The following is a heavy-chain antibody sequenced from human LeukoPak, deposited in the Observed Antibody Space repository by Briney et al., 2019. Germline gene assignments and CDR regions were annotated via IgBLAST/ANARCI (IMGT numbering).Heavy chain of an antibody. CDR1: GYTFTGYY. Sequence: ASVTVSCKSSGYTFTGYYMHWVRQAPGQGLEWMGWINPNSGGTDYAQTFQGRVTMTRDTSVSIVYMELNRLISDDTAVYYCARSRGDGSYLPDYWGQGTLVTVSS. D-gene: IGHD1-26*01. J-gene: IGHJ4*02. CDR2: INPNSGGT. CDR3: ARSRGDGSYLPDY. V-gene: IGHV1-2*02.